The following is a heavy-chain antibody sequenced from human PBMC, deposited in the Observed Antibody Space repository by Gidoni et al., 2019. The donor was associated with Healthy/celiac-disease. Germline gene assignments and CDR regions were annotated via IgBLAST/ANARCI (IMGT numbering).Heavy chain of an antibody. CDR2: INPNSGGT. Sequence: QVQLVQSGAEVKKPGASVKVSCKASGYTFTGYYMHWVRQAPGQGLEWMGWINPNSGGTNYAQKFQGRVTMTRDTSISTAYMELSRLRSDDTAVYYCARGIIAAAMEGTTEYFQHWGQGTLVTVSS. CDR1: GYTFTGYY. J-gene: IGHJ1*01. D-gene: IGHD6-13*01. V-gene: IGHV1-2*02. CDR3: ARGIIAAAMEGTTEYFQH.